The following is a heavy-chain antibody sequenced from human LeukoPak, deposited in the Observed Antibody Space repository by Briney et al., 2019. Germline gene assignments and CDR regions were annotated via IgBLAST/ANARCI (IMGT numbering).Heavy chain of an antibody. Sequence: GGSLRLSCAASGFTFSSYAMSWVRQAPGKGLEWVANIKQDGSEEYYVDSVKGRFTISRDNAKNSLSLQMISLRAEDTAVYYCARNKRADIWGQGTMVTVSS. CDR1: GFTFSSYA. V-gene: IGHV3-7*01. D-gene: IGHD1/OR15-1a*01. J-gene: IGHJ3*02. CDR2: IKQDGSEE. CDR3: ARNKRADI.